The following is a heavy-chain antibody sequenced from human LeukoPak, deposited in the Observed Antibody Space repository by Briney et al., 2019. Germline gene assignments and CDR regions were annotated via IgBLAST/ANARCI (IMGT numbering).Heavy chain of an antibody. D-gene: IGHD1-26*01. CDR3: ARVPGAAAPYYYYGMDV. V-gene: IGHV3-23*01. Sequence: GGSLRLSCAASGFTFRSYAMSWVRQPPGKGLEWVSAVSDSGDATRYADSVKGRFTISRDNAKNSLYLQMNSLRAEDTAVYYCARVPGAAAPYYYYGMDVWGQGTTVTVSS. J-gene: IGHJ6*02. CDR1: GFTFRSYA. CDR2: VSDSGDAT.